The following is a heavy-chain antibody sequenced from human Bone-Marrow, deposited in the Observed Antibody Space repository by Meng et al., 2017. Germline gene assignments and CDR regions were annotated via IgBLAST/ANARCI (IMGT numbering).Heavy chain of an antibody. CDR1: GGTFNSYA. CDR3: ASGGLPYSSSWYFQH. Sequence: SVKVSCKASGGTFNSYAISWVRQAPGQGLEWMGGIIPTFGTANYAQKFQGRVTITTDESTSTAYMELSSLRSEDTAVYYCASGGLPYSSSWYFQHWGQGTLVTVAS. J-gene: IGHJ1*01. V-gene: IGHV1-69*05. D-gene: IGHD6-13*01. CDR2: IIPTFGTA.